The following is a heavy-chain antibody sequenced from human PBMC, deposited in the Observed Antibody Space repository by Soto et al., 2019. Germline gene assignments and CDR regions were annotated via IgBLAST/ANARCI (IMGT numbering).Heavy chain of an antibody. D-gene: IGHD3-10*01. CDR3: ARGRGDGDNQHWYFDL. CDR2: INHSGST. V-gene: IGHV4-34*01. CDR1: GGSFSGYY. Sequence: QVHLQQWGAGLLKPSETLSLTCAVYGGSFSGYYWSWIRQPPGKGLEWIGEINHSGSTNYNPSLKSRVSISVGTSNNQFSLKLSSVTAADTAVYYCARGRGDGDNQHWYFDLWGRGTLVTVSS. J-gene: IGHJ2*01.